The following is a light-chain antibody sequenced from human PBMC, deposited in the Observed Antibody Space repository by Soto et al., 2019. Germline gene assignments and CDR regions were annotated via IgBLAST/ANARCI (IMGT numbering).Light chain of an antibody. V-gene: IGKV3-15*01. CDR2: GTS. Sequence: EIVMTQSPATLSVSPGERVTLSCRASQSISSNLAWYQQKPGQAPSLLMYGTSNRATGIPARFSGSGSGTEFTLTISSLQSEDFAVYYCQQYNTLSSITFGQGTRLEIK. J-gene: IGKJ5*01. CDR3: QQYNTLSSIT. CDR1: QSISSN.